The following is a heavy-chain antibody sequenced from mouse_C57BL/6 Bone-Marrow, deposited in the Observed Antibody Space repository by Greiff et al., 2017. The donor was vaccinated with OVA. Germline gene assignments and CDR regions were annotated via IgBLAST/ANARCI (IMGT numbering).Heavy chain of an antibody. Sequence: QVQLQQPGAELVRPGTSVKLSCKASGYTFTSYWMHWVKQRPGQDLEWIGVIDPSDSYTNYNQKFKGKATLTVDTSSSTAYMQLSSLTSEDSAVYYCAKEGYYYGSSSDYWGQGTTLTVSS. V-gene: IGHV1-59*01. CDR2: IDPSDSYT. J-gene: IGHJ2*01. CDR3: AKEGYYYGSSSDY. D-gene: IGHD1-1*01. CDR1: GYTFTSYW.